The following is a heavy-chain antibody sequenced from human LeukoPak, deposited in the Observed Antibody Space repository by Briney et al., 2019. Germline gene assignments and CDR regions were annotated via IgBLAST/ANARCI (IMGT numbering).Heavy chain of an antibody. CDR3: ARDLGTAYYYYMDV. CDR2: IKQDGSAK. CDR1: GFTFSTYW. Sequence: GGSLRLSCAASGFTFSTYWMSWVRQAPGKGLEWVSNIKQDGSAKYYVECVKGRFTIARDNAKDSLYLQMNSLRAEDTAVYYCARDLGTAYYYYMDVWGKGTTVTVSS. D-gene: IGHD3-16*01. J-gene: IGHJ6*03. V-gene: IGHV3-7*03.